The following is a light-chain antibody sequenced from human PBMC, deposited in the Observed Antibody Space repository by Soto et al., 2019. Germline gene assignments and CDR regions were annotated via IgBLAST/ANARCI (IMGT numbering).Light chain of an antibody. Sequence: QSVLTQPASVSGSPGQSITISCTGTSSDIGGYYYVSWYQHHPGKAPKLLICQVTNRPSRVSNRFSGSKSGNTASLTISGLQADDEADYYCTSYSSSDIFYVFGTGTKVTVL. J-gene: IGLJ1*01. V-gene: IGLV2-14*01. CDR3: TSYSSSDIFYV. CDR1: SSDIGGYYY. CDR2: QVT.